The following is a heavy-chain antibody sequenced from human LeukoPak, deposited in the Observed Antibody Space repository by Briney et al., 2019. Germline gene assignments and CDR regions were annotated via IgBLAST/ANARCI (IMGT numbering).Heavy chain of an antibody. CDR2: ISSSSSTI. D-gene: IGHD3-10*01. J-gene: IGHJ5*02. CDR1: GFTFSSYS. CDR3: ARDIGYPSGGLLGLFDP. Sequence: PGGSLRLSCAASGFTFSSYSMNWVRQAPGKGVEWVSYISSSSSTIYYADSVKGRFTISRDNSKSTLYLQMNSLRTEDTAVYYCARDIGYPSGGLLGLFDPWGQGTLVTVSS. V-gene: IGHV3-48*01.